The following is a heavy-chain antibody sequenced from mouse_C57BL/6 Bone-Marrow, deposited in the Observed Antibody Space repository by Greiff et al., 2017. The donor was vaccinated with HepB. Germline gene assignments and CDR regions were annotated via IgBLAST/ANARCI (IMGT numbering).Heavy chain of an antibody. CDR1: GFTFSDYG. V-gene: IGHV5-17*01. D-gene: IGHD2-4*01. CDR3: ARAPFYYDYPYYAMDY. J-gene: IGHJ4*01. Sequence: EVMLVESGGGLVKPGGSLKLSCAASGFTFSDYGMHWVRQAPEKGLEWVAYISSGSSTIYYADTVKGRFTISRDNAKHTLFLQMTSLRSEDTAMYYCARAPFYYDYPYYAMDYCGQGTSVTVSS. CDR2: ISSGSSTI.